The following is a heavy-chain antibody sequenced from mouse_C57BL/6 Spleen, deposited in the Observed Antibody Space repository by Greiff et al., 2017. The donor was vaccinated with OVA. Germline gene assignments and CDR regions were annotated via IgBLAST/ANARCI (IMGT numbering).Heavy chain of an antibody. CDR1: GFSLPSYA. Sequence: VQLQQSGPGLVAPSPSLSITCTVSGFSLPSYAISWVRQPPGKGLEWLGVIWTGGGTTYNSALNSRLSISQDNSKSQYFVKMNSLQTDDTARYYGARKGGSSYYYAMDYWGQGTSVTVSS. J-gene: IGHJ4*01. CDR2: IWTGGGT. CDR3: ARKGGSSYYYAMDY. V-gene: IGHV2-9-1*01. D-gene: IGHD1-1*01.